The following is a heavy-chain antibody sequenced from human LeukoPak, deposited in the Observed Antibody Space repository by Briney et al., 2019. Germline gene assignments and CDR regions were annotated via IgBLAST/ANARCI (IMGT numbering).Heavy chain of an antibody. V-gene: IGHV3-9*01. Sequence: GGSLRLSRAASGFTFDDYAMHWVRQGPGKGLEWVSGLSWNSGNLGYADSVKGRFTISRDNAKKSLFLQMNSLRAEDTALYYCVKGGNGYRGVIDYWGQGTLVTVSS. CDR2: LSWNSGNL. CDR3: VKGGNGYRGVIDY. D-gene: IGHD5-18*01. CDR1: GFTFDDYA. J-gene: IGHJ4*02.